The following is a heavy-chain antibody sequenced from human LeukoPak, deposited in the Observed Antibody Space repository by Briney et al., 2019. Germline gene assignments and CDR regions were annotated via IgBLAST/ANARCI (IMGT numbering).Heavy chain of an antibody. V-gene: IGHV4-39*01. Sequence: SETLSLTCTVSGGSISSSSYYWGWIRQPPGKGLEWIGSIYYSGSTYYNPSLKSRITISVDTSKNQFSLKLSSVTAADTAVYYCARSRITGTPNNFDYWGQGTLVTISS. CDR3: ARSRITGTPNNFDY. CDR2: IYYSGST. D-gene: IGHD1-7*01. J-gene: IGHJ4*02. CDR1: GGSISSSSYY.